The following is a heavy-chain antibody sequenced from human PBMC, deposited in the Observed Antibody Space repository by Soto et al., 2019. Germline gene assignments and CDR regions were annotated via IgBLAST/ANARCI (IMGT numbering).Heavy chain of an antibody. D-gene: IGHD3-10*01. J-gene: IGHJ6*04. CDR3: ARGVRWFGELLF. V-gene: IGHV4-34*01. CDR1: GGSFSGYY. Sequence: QVQLQQWGAGLLKPSETLSLTCAVYGGSFSGYYWSWIRQPPGKGLEWIGEINHSGSTNYNPSLKSRVTISVDTSKNQFSRKLSSVTAADTAVYYCARGVRWFGELLFWGKGTTVTVSS. CDR2: INHSGST.